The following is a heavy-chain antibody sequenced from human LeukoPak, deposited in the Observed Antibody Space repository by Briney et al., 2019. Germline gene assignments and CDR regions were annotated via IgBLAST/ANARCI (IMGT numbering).Heavy chain of an antibody. J-gene: IGHJ4*02. CDR3: AKDASHSSGWYYFDY. V-gene: IGHV3-9*01. D-gene: IGHD6-19*01. CDR2: ISWNSGSI. Sequence: PGRSLRLSCAASGFTFADYAMHWVRQAPGEGLEWVSGISWNSGSIGYADSVKGRFTISRDNAKNSLYLQMNSLRAEDTALYYCAKDASHSSGWYYFDYWGQGTLVTVSS. CDR1: GFTFADYA.